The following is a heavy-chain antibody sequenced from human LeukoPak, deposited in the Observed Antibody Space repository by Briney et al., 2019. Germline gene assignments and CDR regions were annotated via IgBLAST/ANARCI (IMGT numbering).Heavy chain of an antibody. V-gene: IGHV4-31*03. D-gene: IGHD3-16*01. CDR1: GGSISSGGYY. CDR2: IYYSGST. J-gene: IGHJ4*02. CDR3: ARLDYDYVWGSYQTPFDY. Sequence: SETLSLTCTVSGGSISSGGYYWSWIRQHPGKGLEWIGYIYYSGSTYYNPSLKSRVTISVDTSKNQFSLKLSSVTAADTAVYYCARLDYDYVWGSYQTPFDYWGQGTLVTVSS.